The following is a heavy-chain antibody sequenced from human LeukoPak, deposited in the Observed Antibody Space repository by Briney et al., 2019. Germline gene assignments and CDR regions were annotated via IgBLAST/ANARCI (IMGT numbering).Heavy chain of an antibody. CDR3: ARQWGRGSGSYLGY. J-gene: IGHJ4*02. D-gene: IGHD3-10*01. CDR1: GYSFTSYW. CDR2: IYPGDSDT. Sequence: GESLKISCKGSGYSFTSYWIAWVRLMPGKGLEWMGVIYPGDSDTTYSPSFQGQVTISADKSISNAYLQWSSLRASDTAMYYCARQWGRGSGSYLGYWGQGTLVTVSS. V-gene: IGHV5-51*01.